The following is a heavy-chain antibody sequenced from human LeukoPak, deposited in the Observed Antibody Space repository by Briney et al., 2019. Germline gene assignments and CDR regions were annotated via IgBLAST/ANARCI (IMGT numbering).Heavy chain of an antibody. CDR3: ARARWQLVPYFDS. Sequence: ASVKVSCKASGYTFTDYYMHWVRQAPGQGLEWMGWINPNSGGTNFAQKFQGRVAMTRDTSISTAYMELGSLRSDDTAVYYCARARWQLVPYFDSWGQGTLVTVSS. CDR2: INPNSGGT. D-gene: IGHD6-6*01. V-gene: IGHV1-2*02. CDR1: GYTFTDYY. J-gene: IGHJ4*02.